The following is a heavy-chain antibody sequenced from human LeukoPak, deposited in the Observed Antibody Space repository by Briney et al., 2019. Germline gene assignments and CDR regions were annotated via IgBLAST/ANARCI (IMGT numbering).Heavy chain of an antibody. V-gene: IGHV3-23*01. CDR3: AKGAAAGTWYYYAMDV. CDR2: ISGSGASA. CDR1: GGSFSGYY. J-gene: IGHJ6*02. Sequence: PSETLSLTCAVYGGSFSGYYWSWVRQAPGKGLEWVSSISGSGASAYHADSVQGRFTILRDNSKNTLYLQMNSLRADDTAIYYCAKGAAAGTWYYYAMDVWGQGTTVTVSS. D-gene: IGHD6-13*01.